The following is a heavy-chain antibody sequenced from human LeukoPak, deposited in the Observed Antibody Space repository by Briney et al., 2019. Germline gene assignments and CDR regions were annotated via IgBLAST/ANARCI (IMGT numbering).Heavy chain of an antibody. Sequence: SVKVSCKASRGTFSSYAISSVRQAPGQGLEWMGGIIPIFGTANYAQKFRGRVTTTPDESTSTAYMELSSLRSEDTAVYYCACGYSSSWYEGQLGDIVVVVGATPFDYWGQGTLVTVSS. CDR3: ACGYSSSWYEGQLGDIVVVVGATPFDY. CDR1: RGTFSSYA. J-gene: IGHJ4*02. D-gene: IGHD2-15*01. CDR2: IIPIFGTA. V-gene: IGHV1-69*13.